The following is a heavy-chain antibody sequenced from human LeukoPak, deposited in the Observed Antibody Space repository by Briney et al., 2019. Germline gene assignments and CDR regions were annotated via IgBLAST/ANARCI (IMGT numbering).Heavy chain of an antibody. Sequence: SETLSLTCTVSGGSISSGSYYWSWMRQPAGKGLEWIGRVYPSGSTNYNPSLKNRVTISVDTSKNQFSLKLSSVTAADTAVYYCARHSYSSSLWWGQGTLVTVSS. V-gene: IGHV4-61*02. J-gene: IGHJ4*02. CDR1: GGSISSGSYY. D-gene: IGHD6-13*01. CDR2: VYPSGST. CDR3: ARHSYSSSLW.